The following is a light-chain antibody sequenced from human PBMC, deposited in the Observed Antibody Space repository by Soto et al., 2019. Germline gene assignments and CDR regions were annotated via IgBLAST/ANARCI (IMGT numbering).Light chain of an antibody. J-gene: IGKJ1*01. Sequence: DIQMTQSPSSLSASVGDRVTITCRASQTITRYLNWYQQKPGKAPNLLIYGATSLQSGVPSRFTGSGSGTDFTHTISSLQPEDFATYYCQQTYNPPWTFGLGTKVEIK. CDR1: QTITRY. V-gene: IGKV1-39*01. CDR2: GAT. CDR3: QQTYNPPWT.